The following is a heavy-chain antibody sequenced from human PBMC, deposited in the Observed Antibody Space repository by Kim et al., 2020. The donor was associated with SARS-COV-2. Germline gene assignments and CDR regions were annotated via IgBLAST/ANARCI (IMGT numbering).Heavy chain of an antibody. CDR1: GESFSDYY. Sequence: SETLSLTCIVYGESFSDYYWSWIRQPPGKGLEWIWDINHNGDTNHDPSLKSRVSMSFDKSKNQVSLNLTSVTAADSAVYYCAKLGGRRSYWGQGTLVTVSS. V-gene: IGHV4-34*01. CDR2: INHNGDT. J-gene: IGHJ4*02. D-gene: IGHD7-27*01. CDR3: AKLGGRRSY.